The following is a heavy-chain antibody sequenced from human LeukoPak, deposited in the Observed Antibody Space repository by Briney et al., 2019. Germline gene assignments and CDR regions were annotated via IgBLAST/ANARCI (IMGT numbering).Heavy chain of an antibody. Sequence: SGGSLRLSCAASGFTFRSYSMNWVRQAPGKGLEWVSYISSSSSTIYYADSVKGRFTISRDNAKNSLYLQMNSLRAEDTAVYYCAREELLWFGELLNYYYYYMDVWGKGTTVTVSS. CDR2: ISSSSSTI. CDR1: GFTFRSYS. V-gene: IGHV3-48*01. J-gene: IGHJ6*03. D-gene: IGHD3-10*01. CDR3: AREELLWFGELLNYYYYYMDV.